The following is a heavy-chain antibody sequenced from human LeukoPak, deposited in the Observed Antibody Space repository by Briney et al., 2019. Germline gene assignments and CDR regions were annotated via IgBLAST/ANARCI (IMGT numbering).Heavy chain of an antibody. CDR3: ARSRLDAFDI. D-gene: IGHD6-19*01. CDR1: GFTVSSNY. Sequence: HPGGSLRLSCAASGFTVSSNYMSWVRQAPGKGLEWVSVIYRGGRTYYSAFFKGRFTISSNNSKNTLFLQMNSLTAEDTAMFYCARSRLDAFDIWGEGTMVTVSS. V-gene: IGHV3-53*01. J-gene: IGHJ3*02. CDR2: IYRGGRT.